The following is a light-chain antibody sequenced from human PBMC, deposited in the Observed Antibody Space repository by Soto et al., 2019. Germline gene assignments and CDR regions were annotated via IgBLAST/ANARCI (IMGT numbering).Light chain of an antibody. V-gene: IGKV3-20*01. Sequence: EIALTQSPGTLPLSPGERATLSCRASQSVSSSYLAWYQQKPGQAPRLLIYGASSRATGIPDRFSGSGSGTDFTLTISRLEPEDFAVYFCQQFGTSPLWTFGQGTKVDIK. CDR2: GAS. CDR3: QQFGTSPLWT. J-gene: IGKJ1*01. CDR1: QSVSSSY.